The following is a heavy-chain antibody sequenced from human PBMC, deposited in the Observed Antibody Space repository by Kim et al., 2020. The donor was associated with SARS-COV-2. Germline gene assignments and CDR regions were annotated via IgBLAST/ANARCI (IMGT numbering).Heavy chain of an antibody. CDR2: ISYSGST. CDR3: ARLYGDQIEGIYYYGVDV. J-gene: IGHJ6*02. D-gene: IGHD4-17*01. Sequence: SETLSLTCTVSGVSISSPIYYWGWIRQPPGKGLEWIGTISYSGSTYQNPSLKSRVTISADTSKNQFSVNLISVTAADTGVYYCARLYGDQIEGIYYYGVDVWGQGTTVTVSS. V-gene: IGHV4-39*01. CDR1: GVSISSPIYY.